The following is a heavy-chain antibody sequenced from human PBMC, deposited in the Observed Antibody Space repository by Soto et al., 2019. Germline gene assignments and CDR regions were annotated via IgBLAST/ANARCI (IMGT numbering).Heavy chain of an antibody. V-gene: IGHV3-23*01. CDR3: AKDRLGVVVVIGRALDV. CDR1: GFTFSSYA. D-gene: IGHD2-15*01. J-gene: IGHJ6*02. CDR2: ISGSGGNT. Sequence: GGSLRLSCAASGFTFSSYAMSWVRQAPGKGLEWVSAISGSGGNTYYADSVKGRFTISRDNTKNTLYLQMNSLTAEDTAVYYCAKDRLGVVVVIGRALDVWGQGTTVTVSS.